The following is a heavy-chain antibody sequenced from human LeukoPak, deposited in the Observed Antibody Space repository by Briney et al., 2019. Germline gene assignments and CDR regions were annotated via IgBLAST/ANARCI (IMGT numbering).Heavy chain of an antibody. CDR2: IHYSGST. V-gene: IGHV4-31*03. Sequence: PSETLSLTCTVSGGSISSGGYYWSWIRQHPGKGLEWIGYIHYSGSTYYNPSLKSRVTISVDTSKNQFSLKLSSVTAADTAVYYCARDRIAAAGTIDPWGQGTLVTVSS. D-gene: IGHD6-13*01. CDR3: ARDRIAAAGTIDP. J-gene: IGHJ5*02. CDR1: GGSISSGGYY.